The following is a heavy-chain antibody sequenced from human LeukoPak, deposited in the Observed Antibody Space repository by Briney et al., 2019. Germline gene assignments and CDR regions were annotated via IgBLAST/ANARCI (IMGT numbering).Heavy chain of an antibody. CDR2: ISWDGGSA. J-gene: IGHJ6*03. Sequence: PGGSLRLSCAASGFTFDDYTMHWVRQAPGMGLDGVSLISWDGGSAYYADSVKGGFIIYRDDSKNSLYLQMNSLRTEDTALYYCARGQQLDVYYYYYMDVRGKGTTVTVSS. V-gene: IGHV3-43*01. CDR3: ARGQQLDVYYYYYMDV. CDR1: GFTFDDYT. D-gene: IGHD6-13*01.